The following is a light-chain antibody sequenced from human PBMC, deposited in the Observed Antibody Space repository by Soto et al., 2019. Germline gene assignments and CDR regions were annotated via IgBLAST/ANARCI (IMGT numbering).Light chain of an antibody. J-gene: IGKJ1*01. Sequence: EIVLTQSPGTLSLSPGERGTLSYRASQSVSSGYLAWYQQKPGQAPRLLIYDASSRATGIPDRFSGSGSGTDFTLTISRLEPEDFAVYYCQQYGGSPRTFGQGTKVDIK. CDR1: QSVSSGY. V-gene: IGKV3-20*01. CDR2: DAS. CDR3: QQYGGSPRT.